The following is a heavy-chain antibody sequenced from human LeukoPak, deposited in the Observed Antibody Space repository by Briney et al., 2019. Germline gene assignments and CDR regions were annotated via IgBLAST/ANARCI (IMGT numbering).Heavy chain of an antibody. CDR2: INHSGST. CDR1: GGSFSGYY. CDR3: ARGGGADSFDP. J-gene: IGHJ5*02. D-gene: IGHD3-16*01. V-gene: IGHV4-34*01. Sequence: SETLSLTCAVYGGSFSGYYWSWIRQPPGKGLEWIGEINHSGSTNYNPSLKSRVTISVDTSKNQFSLKLSSVTAADTAVYYCARGGGADSFDPWGQGTLVTVSS.